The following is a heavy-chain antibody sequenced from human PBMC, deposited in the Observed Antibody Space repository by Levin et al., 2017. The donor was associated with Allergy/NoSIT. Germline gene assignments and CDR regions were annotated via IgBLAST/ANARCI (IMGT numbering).Heavy chain of an antibody. CDR3: ARILGVPPRRWFDP. Sequence: MPSETLSLTCAVYGGSFSGYYWSWIRQPPGKGLEWIGEINHSGSTNYNPSLKSRVTISVDTSKNQFSLKLSSVTAADTAVYYCARILGVPPRRWFDPWGQGTLVTVSS. CDR1: GGSFSGYY. CDR2: INHSGST. V-gene: IGHV4-34*01. D-gene: IGHD3-16*01. J-gene: IGHJ5*02.